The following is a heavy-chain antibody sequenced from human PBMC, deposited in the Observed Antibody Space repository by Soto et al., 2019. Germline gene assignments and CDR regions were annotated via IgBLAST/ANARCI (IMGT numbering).Heavy chain of an antibody. CDR3: AHNLVACSSWFDP. CDR1: GVSLSTSVVG. V-gene: IGHV2-5*01. Sequence: QITLNESGPPLVKPTQSLTLTCTFYGVSLSTSVVGVVWIRQPPGKAMEWLGIIDGYDDKHYSPSRTSRLTIREDYTKNQLVHTMPNMYPVDTGKYYCAHNLVACSSWFDPWGQGNLVTVSS. CDR2: IDGYDDK. J-gene: IGHJ5*02. D-gene: IGHD6-19*01.